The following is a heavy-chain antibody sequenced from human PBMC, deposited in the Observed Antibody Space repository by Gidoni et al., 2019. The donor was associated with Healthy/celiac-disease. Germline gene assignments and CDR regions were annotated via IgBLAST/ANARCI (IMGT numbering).Heavy chain of an antibody. CDR1: GYSISSGYY. CDR3: ARGVYDYVWGSYAYYFDY. V-gene: IGHV4-38-2*02. Sequence: QVQLQESGPGLVKPSETLSLTCTVSGYSISSGYYWGWIRQPPGKGLEWIGSIYHSGSTYYNPSLKSRVTISVDTSKNQFSLKLSSVTAADTAVYYCARGVYDYVWGSYAYYFDYWGQGTLVTVSS. D-gene: IGHD3-16*01. CDR2: IYHSGST. J-gene: IGHJ4*02.